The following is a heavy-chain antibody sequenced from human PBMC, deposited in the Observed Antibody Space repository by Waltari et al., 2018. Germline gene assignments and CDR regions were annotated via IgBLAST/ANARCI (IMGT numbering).Heavy chain of an antibody. CDR1: AFTITNYY. J-gene: IGHJ3*01. V-gene: IGHV1-69-2*01. CDR2: VEPEDGEA. Sequence: VLLLQSGAAVKKPGTTVKISCKVSAFTITNYYIHWVQQAPGKGLHWRGLVEPEDGEAIYSENFQGRVTMTADTSTDTVYMQLSSLTSDDTAIYYCATGLEDSDSASRPFDVWGQGTMVTVS. CDR3: ATGLEDSDSASRPFDV. D-gene: IGHD1-26*01.